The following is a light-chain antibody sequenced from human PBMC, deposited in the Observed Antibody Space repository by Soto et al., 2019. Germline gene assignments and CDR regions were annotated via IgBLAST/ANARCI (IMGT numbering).Light chain of an antibody. CDR1: QSVSSSY. Sequence: EIVLTQSPGTLSLSPGERATLSCRASQSVSSSYLAWYQKKPGQAPRLLIYGASSRATGIPDRFSGSGSGTDFTLTISRLEPEDFAVYYCQQYGNTLTSGPGTKVDIK. V-gene: IGKV3-20*01. CDR2: GAS. J-gene: IGKJ3*01. CDR3: QQYGNTLT.